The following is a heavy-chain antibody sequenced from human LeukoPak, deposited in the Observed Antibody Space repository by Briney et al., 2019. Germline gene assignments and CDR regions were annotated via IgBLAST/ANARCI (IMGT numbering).Heavy chain of an antibody. V-gene: IGHV4-34*01. CDR3: ASRYCSTTSCLLDAFDV. J-gene: IGHJ3*01. CDR2: INHNGGT. D-gene: IGHD2-2*01. Sequence: SETLSLTCAVSGGSFSDYFWSWIRQPPGKGLEWIAEINHNGGTNYNPSLMRRVTIAVDTSKHQISLKLTSMTAADTAMYYCASRYCSTTSCLLDAFDVWGQGTLVSVSS. CDR1: GGSFSDYF.